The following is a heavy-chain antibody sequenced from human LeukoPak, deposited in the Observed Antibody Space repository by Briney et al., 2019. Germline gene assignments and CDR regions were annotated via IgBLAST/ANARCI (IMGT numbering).Heavy chain of an antibody. CDR3: ARDLTQIFVVVVAATPGWFDP. D-gene: IGHD2-15*01. J-gene: IGHJ5*02. V-gene: IGHV1-24*01. CDR1: GYTLTELS. Sequence: ASVKVSCKVSGYTLTELSMHWVRQAPGKGLEWMGGFDPEDGETIYAQKLQGRVTMTTDTSTSTAYMELRSLRSDDTAVYYCARDLTQIFVVVVAATPGWFDPWGQGTLVTVSS. CDR2: FDPEDGET.